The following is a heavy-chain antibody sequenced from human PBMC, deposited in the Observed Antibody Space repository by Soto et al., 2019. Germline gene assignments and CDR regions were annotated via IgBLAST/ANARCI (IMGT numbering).Heavy chain of an antibody. CDR3: AKDVVYDILTYFDY. J-gene: IGHJ4*02. D-gene: IGHD3-9*01. Sequence: PGGSLRLSCAASGFTFSSYGMHWVRQAPGKGLEWVAVISYDGSNKYYADSVKGRFTISRDNSKNTLYLQMNSLRAEDTAVYYCAKDVVYDILTYFDYWGQGTLVTVSS. CDR1: GFTFSSYG. V-gene: IGHV3-30*18. CDR2: ISYDGSNK.